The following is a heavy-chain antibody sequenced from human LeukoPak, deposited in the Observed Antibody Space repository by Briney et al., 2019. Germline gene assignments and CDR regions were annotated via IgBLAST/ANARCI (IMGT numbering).Heavy chain of an antibody. V-gene: IGHV3-23*01. CDR1: GFTFSSYA. D-gene: IGHD3-10*01. CDR3: AKSTGYYASGNYGDY. J-gene: IGHJ4*02. Sequence: SGGSLRLSCAVSGFTFSSYAMSWVRQAPGKGLEWVSAISGSGGTTYYADSVQGRFTISRDNSKNTLYLQMNSLRAEDTAVYYCAKSTGYYASGNYGDYWGQGTLVTVSS. CDR2: ISGSGGTT.